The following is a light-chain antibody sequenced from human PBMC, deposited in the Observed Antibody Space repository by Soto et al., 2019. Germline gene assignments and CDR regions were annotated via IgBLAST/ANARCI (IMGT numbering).Light chain of an antibody. CDR3: QHYSMWPWT. CDR2: GAS. Sequence: EIVMTQSPATLSVSPGERATLSCRASQSVRSDLGWYQQKPGQAPRLLIYGASSRATGTPARFSGSGSGTESTLTTSNLQSEELAVYYWQHYSMWPWTRGQGTKVEVK. CDR1: QSVRSD. V-gene: IGKV3D-15*01. J-gene: IGKJ1*01.